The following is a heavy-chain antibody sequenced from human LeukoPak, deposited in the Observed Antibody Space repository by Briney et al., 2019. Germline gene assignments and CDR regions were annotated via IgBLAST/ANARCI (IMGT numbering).Heavy chain of an antibody. CDR3: ARGNEGTAMTN. V-gene: IGHV1-69*13. CDR1: GGTFSSYA. Sequence: GSSVKVSCKASGGTFSSYAISWVGQAPGQGLEWMGGIIPIFGPAKYAEKFQGRVTITADESTSTAYMELSSLRSEDTAVYYCARGNEGTAMTNWGQGTLVTVSS. D-gene: IGHD5-18*01. CDR2: IIPIFGPA. J-gene: IGHJ1*01.